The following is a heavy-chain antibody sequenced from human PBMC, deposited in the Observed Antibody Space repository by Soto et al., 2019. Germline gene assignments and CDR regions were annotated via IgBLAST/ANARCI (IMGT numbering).Heavy chain of an antibody. V-gene: IGHV3-21*01. CDR3: AREGSIYDILTARYYYGMYV. D-gene: IGHD3-9*01. Sequence: GGSLRLSCAASGFTFSSYSMNWVRQAPGKGLEWVSSISSSSSYIYYADSVKGRFTISRDNAKNSLYLQMNSLRAEDTAVYYCAREGSIYDILTARYYYGMYVWGQGTTVTVSS. CDR2: ISSSSSYI. J-gene: IGHJ6*02. CDR1: GFTFSSYS.